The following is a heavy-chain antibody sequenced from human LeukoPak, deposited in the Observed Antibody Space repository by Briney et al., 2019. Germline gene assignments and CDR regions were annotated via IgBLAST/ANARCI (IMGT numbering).Heavy chain of an antibody. V-gene: IGHV3-9*01. J-gene: IGHJ6*02. CDR3: ASASAVAGIRRYYYYGMDV. CDR1: GFTFDDYA. Sequence: GRSLRLSCAASGFTFDDYAMHWVRQAPGKGLEWVSGISWNSGSIGYADSVKGRFTISRDNAKNSLYLQMNSLRAEDTALYYCASASAVAGIRRYYYYGMDVWGQGTTVTVSS. D-gene: IGHD6-19*01. CDR2: ISWNSGSI.